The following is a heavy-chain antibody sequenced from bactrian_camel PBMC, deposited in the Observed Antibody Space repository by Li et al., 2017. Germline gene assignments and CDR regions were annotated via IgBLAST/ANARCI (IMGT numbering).Heavy chain of an antibody. CDR2: MGRDGRT. J-gene: IGHJ4*01. V-gene: IGHV3S53*01. Sequence: QLVESGGGSVQAGGALTLSCAASGNIDRRCMGWFRQAPGKEREGVAVMGRDGRTIYADSVKGRFTISGDNAKNTVYLQMNSLKSEDTALYFCAAATSVCNWPPALSAYPYWGQGTQVTVS. CDR3: AAATSVCNWPPALSAYPY. D-gene: IGHD7*01. CDR1: GNIDRRC.